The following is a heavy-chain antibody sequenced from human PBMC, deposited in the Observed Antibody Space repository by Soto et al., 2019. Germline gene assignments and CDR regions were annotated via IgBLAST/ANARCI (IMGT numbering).Heavy chain of an antibody. D-gene: IGHD3-22*01. CDR3: ARVPYDTLYYYGMDV. CDR2: IWYDGSNK. Sequence: LRLSCAASGFTFSSYGMHWVRQAPGKGLEWVAVIWYDGSNKYYADSVKGRFTISRDNSKNTLYLQMNSLRAEDTAVYYCARVPYDTLYYYGMDVWGQGTTVTVSS. V-gene: IGHV3-33*01. J-gene: IGHJ6*02. CDR1: GFTFSSYG.